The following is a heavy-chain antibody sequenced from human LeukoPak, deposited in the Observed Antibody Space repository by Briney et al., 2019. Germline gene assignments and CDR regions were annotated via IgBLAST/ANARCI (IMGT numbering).Heavy chain of an antibody. CDR3: ASSQVPYNWNLDY. Sequence: PSQTLSLTCTVSGGSISSYYWSWIRQPPGKGLEWIGYIYYTGSTKYNPSLKSRVSISLDTSKNQFSLKLSSVTAADTAVYYCASSQVPYNWNLDYWGQGTLVTVSS. V-gene: IGHV4-59*03. CDR1: GGSISSYY. CDR2: IYYTGST. D-gene: IGHD1-20*01. J-gene: IGHJ4*02.